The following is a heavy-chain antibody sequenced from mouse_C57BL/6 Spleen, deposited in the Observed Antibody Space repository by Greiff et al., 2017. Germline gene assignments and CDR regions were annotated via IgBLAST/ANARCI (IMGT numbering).Heavy chain of an antibody. CDR1: GYAFTNYL. D-gene: IGHD1-1*01. V-gene: IGHV1-54*01. Sequence: QVQLQQSGAELVRPGTSVKVSCKASGYAFTNYLIEWVKQRPGQGLEWIGVINPGSGGTNYNEKFKGKATLTADKSSSTAYMQLSSLPSEDSAVYFCARGGGSSYGDYAMDYWGQGTSVTVSS. CDR3: ARGGGSSYGDYAMDY. CDR2: INPGSGGT. J-gene: IGHJ4*01.